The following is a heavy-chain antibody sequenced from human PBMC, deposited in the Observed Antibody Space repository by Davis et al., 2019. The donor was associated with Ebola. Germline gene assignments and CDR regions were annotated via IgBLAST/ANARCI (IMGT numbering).Heavy chain of an antibody. CDR3: SVMFRGVTSDAFDI. J-gene: IGHJ3*02. D-gene: IGHD3-10*01. V-gene: IGHV4-39*07. Sequence: PGGSLRLSCTVSGGSIFSSSYYWNWIRQSPGKGFEWFGNIHYSGTTNYNPSLKSRISMSVDTSKNQFYLKLRSVTAADTAVYYCSVMFRGVTSDAFDIWGQGTMITVS. CDR1: GGSIFSSSYY. CDR2: IHYSGTT.